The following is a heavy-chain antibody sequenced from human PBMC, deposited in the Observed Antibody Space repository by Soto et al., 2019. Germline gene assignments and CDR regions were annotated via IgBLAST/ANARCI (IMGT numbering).Heavy chain of an antibody. Sequence: QVQLQESGPGLVKPSETLSLTCTVSGYSISGYHWNWIRQPPGKGLEWIGYINNSGTTKYNSSLKSRVTISVDTSKKQSSLKLTSVTAADTAVYFCARDPVDGYALLDYWGQGILVTVSS. CDR2: INNSGTT. J-gene: IGHJ4*02. CDR1: GYSISGYH. CDR3: ARDPVDGYALLDY. D-gene: IGHD5-12*01. V-gene: IGHV4-59*01.